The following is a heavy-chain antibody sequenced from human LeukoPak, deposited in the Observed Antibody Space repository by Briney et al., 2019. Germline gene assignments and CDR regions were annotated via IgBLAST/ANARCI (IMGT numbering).Heavy chain of an antibody. D-gene: IGHD7-27*01. Sequence: SETLSLTCTVSGGSVSSSSYYWGWIRQPPGKGLEWIGSISYSGTNYNNPSLKSRVSISIDTSKNQFSVKLTSVTAADTAMYYCASLGTLRSWGQGTLGAVSS. CDR3: ASLGTLRS. CDR1: GGSVSSSSYY. J-gene: IGHJ5*02. CDR2: ISYSGTN. V-gene: IGHV4-39*01.